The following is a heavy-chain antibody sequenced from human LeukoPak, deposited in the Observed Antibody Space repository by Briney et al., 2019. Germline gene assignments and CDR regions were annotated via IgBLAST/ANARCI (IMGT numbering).Heavy chain of an antibody. V-gene: IGHV3-23*01. CDR1: GFTFSSYA. D-gene: IGHD4-11*01. J-gene: IGHJ6*03. CDR3: AKVGSTVTTYYYYYMDV. CDR2: IRGSGGST. Sequence: GGSLRLSCAASGFTFSSYAMSWVRQAPGKGLEWVSAIRGSGGSTYYADSVKGRFTISRDNSKNTLYLQMNSLRADDTAVYYCAKVGSTVTTYYYYYMDVWGKGTTVTVSS.